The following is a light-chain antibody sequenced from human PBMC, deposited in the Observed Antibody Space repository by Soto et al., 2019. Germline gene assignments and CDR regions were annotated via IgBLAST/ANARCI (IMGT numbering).Light chain of an antibody. CDR3: QQYNSYPWT. CDR1: QSINSW. Sequence: DIQMTQSPSTLSASVGDRVTITCRASQSINSWLAWYQQKPGKAPKLLIYKASSLESGVPSRFSGSGSGTEFTLTISSLQPDDFAAYYCQQYNSYPWTSGQGTKVDIK. V-gene: IGKV1-5*03. CDR2: KAS. J-gene: IGKJ1*01.